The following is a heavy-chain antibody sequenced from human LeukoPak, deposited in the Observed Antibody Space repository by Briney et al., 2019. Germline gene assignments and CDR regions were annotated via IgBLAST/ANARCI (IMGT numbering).Heavy chain of an antibody. CDR1: GYSISSGYY. J-gene: IGHJ4*02. V-gene: IGHV4-38-2*02. CDR3: AREIMITVTTGGLDY. Sequence: SETLSLTCTVPGYSISSGYYWGWMRQPPGKGLEWIGSIYHSGSTYYNPSLKSRVTISVDTSKNQFSLKLSSVTAADTAVYYRAREIMITVTTGGLDYWGQGTLVTVSS. CDR2: IYHSGST. D-gene: IGHD4-17*01.